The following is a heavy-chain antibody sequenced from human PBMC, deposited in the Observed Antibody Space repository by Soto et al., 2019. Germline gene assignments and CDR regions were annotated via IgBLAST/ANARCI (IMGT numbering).Heavy chain of an antibody. D-gene: IGHD3-3*01. J-gene: IGHJ4*02. CDR3: ARGQKGWVLRFLEWHPPPDY. CDR2: INPNSGGT. V-gene: IGHV1-2*04. Sequence: ASVKVSCKASGYTFTGYYMHWVRQAPGQGLEWMGWINPNSGGTNYAQKLQGWVTMTRDTSISTAYMELSRLRSDDTAVYYCARGQKGWVLRFLEWHPPPDYWGQGTLVTVSS. CDR1: GYTFTGYY.